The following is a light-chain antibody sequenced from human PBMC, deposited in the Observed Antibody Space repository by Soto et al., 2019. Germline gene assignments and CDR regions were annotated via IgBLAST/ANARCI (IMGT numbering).Light chain of an antibody. Sequence: QSALTQPASVSGSPGQSITISCTGTHSDIGGYNFVSWYQQRPGKAPKLMIYEVSDRPSGVSNRFSGSKSGNTASLTISGLQAEDEADYYCSSYTSTNTYLFGTGTKVTVL. CDR1: HSDIGGYNF. CDR2: EVS. V-gene: IGLV2-14*01. J-gene: IGLJ1*01. CDR3: SSYTSTNTYL.